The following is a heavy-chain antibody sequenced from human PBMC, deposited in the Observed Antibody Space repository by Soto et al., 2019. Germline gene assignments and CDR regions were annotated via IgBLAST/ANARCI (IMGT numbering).Heavy chain of an antibody. CDR2: IDPSDSYT. CDR1: GYSFTSYW. D-gene: IGHD2-2*01. V-gene: IGHV5-10-1*01. CDR3: ARYGYCSSTSCYPTGQYYYYGMDV. Sequence: GASLKISCKGSGYSFTSYWISWVRQMPGKGLEWMGRIDPSDSYTNYSPSFQGHVTISADKSISTAYLQWSSLKASDTAMYYCARYGYCSSTSCYPTGQYYYYGMDVWGQGTTVTVSS. J-gene: IGHJ6*02.